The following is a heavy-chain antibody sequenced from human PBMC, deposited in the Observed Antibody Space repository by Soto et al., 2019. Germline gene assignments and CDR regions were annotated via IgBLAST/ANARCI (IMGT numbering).Heavy chain of an antibody. J-gene: IGHJ4*02. CDR3: ARLGYTGNYFDY. V-gene: IGHV1-69*13. D-gene: IGHD6-13*01. Sequence: GASVKVSCKASGGTFSSYAISWVRQAPGQGLEWMGGIIPIFGTANYAQKFQGRVTITADESTSTAYMELSSLRSEDTAVYYCARLGYTGNYFDYWGQGTLVTSPQ. CDR1: GGTFSSYA. CDR2: IIPIFGTA.